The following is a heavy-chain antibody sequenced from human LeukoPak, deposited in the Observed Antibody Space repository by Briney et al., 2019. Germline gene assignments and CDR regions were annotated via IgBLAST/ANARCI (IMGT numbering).Heavy chain of an antibody. CDR3: ARGGHCSGGSCYSFLNY. CDR1: GGSISSGDYY. D-gene: IGHD2-15*01. J-gene: IGHJ4*02. CDR2: IYYSGST. Sequence: SETLSLTCTVSGGSISSGDYYWSWIRQHPGKGLEWIVYIYYSGSTYYNPSLKSRVTLSVDTSKNQFSLKLSSVTAADTAVYYCARGGHCSGGSCYSFLNYWGQGTLVTVSS. V-gene: IGHV4-31*03.